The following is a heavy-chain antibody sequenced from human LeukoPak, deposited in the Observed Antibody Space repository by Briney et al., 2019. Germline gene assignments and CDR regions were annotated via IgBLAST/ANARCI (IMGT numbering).Heavy chain of an antibody. Sequence: SETLSLTCTVSGGSISSHYWSWIRQPPGKGLEWIGYIYYSGNINYNPSLKSRVTISVDTSKNQFSLKLSSVTAADTAVYYCARDKRRDGYQYCFDYWGQGTLVTVSS. V-gene: IGHV4-59*11. CDR1: GGSISSHY. CDR3: ARDKRRDGYQYCFDY. D-gene: IGHD5-24*01. CDR2: IYYSGNI. J-gene: IGHJ4*02.